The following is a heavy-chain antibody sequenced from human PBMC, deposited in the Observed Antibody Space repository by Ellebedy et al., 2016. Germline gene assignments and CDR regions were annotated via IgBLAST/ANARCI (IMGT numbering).Heavy chain of an antibody. D-gene: IGHD6-13*01. CDR1: GFTFSSYG. V-gene: IGHV3-30*03. CDR3: ARDTEAGGAAAGLLDY. J-gene: IGHJ4*02. Sequence: GESLKISCAASGFTFSSYGMHWVRQAPGKGLEWVAVISYDGSNKYYADSVKGRFTISRDNAKNSLYLQMNSLRAEDTAVYYCARDTEAGGAAAGLLDYWGQGTLVTVSS. CDR2: ISYDGSNK.